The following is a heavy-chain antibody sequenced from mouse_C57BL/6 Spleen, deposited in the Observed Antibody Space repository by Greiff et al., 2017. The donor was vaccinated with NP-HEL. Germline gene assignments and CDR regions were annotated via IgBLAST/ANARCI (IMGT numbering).Heavy chain of an antibody. CDR1: GYTFTDYN. CDR3: ARAPFYYSNYGFAY. J-gene: IGHJ3*01. CDR2: INPNNGGT. Sequence: VQLQQSGPELVKPGASVKIPCKASGYTFTDYNMDWVKQSHGKSLEWIGDINPNNGGTIYNQKFKGKATLTVDKSSSTAYMELRSLTSEDTAVYYCARAPFYYSNYGFAYWGQGTLVTVSA. D-gene: IGHD2-5*01. V-gene: IGHV1-18*01.